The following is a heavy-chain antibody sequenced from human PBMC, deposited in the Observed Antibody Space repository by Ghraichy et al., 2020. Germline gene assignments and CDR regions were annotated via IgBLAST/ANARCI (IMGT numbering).Heavy chain of an antibody. CDR2: ISGSGGST. CDR3: AKDIVVVPAAIVSLDY. Sequence: GESLNISCAASGFTFSSYAMSWVRQAPGKGLEWVSAISGSGGSTYYADSVKGRFTISRDNSKNTLYLQMNSLRAEDTAVYYCAKDIVVVPAAIVSLDYWGQGTLVTVSS. J-gene: IGHJ4*02. CDR1: GFTFSSYA. D-gene: IGHD2-2*02. V-gene: IGHV3-23*01.